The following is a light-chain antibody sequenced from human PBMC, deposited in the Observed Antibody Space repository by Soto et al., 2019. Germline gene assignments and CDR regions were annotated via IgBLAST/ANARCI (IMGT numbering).Light chain of an antibody. J-gene: IGKJ5*01. CDR1: QTVRNN. V-gene: IGKV3-15*01. Sequence: EIVLTQSPGTLSLSPGERATLSCRASQTVRNNYLAWYQQKPGQAPRLLIYGASTRATGIPARFSGSGSGTEFTLTISSLQSEDFEVYYCQQYNNWPITFGQGTRLEIK. CDR3: QQYNNWPIT. CDR2: GAS.